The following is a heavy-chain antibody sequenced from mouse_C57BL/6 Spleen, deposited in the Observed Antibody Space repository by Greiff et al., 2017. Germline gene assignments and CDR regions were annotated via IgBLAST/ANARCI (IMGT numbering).Heavy chain of an antibody. CDR1: GYSITSGYY. CDR2: ISYDGSN. Sequence: EVQLKESGPGLVKPSQSLSLTCSVTGYSITSGYYWNWIRQFPGNKLEWMGYISYDGSNNYNPSLKNRISITRDTSKNQFFLKLNSVTTEDTATYYCARLYDYDPYYFDYWGQGTTLTVSS. J-gene: IGHJ2*01. V-gene: IGHV3-6*01. D-gene: IGHD2-4*01. CDR3: ARLYDYDPYYFDY.